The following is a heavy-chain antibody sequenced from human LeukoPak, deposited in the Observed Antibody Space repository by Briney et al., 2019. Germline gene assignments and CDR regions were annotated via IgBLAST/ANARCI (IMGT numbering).Heavy chain of an antibody. Sequence: PPGGSRRLSCAASGFTVSSNYMSWVRQAPGKGLEWVSVIYSGGDTYYADSVEGRFTISRDSSKNTLYLQMNSLRAEDTAVYYCATLTYYFDYWGQGALVTVSS. J-gene: IGHJ4*02. CDR3: ATLTYYFDY. V-gene: IGHV3-66*02. CDR2: IYSGGDT. D-gene: IGHD1-14*01. CDR1: GFTVSSNY.